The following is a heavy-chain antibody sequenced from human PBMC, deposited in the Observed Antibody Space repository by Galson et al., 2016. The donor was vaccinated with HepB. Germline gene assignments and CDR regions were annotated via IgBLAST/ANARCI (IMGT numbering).Heavy chain of an antibody. CDR2: ISSSGTTI. CDR1: GFTFSRYE. D-gene: IGHD3-22*01. J-gene: IGHJ4*02. Sequence: SLRLSCAASGFTFSRYEMNWVRQAPGKGLEWVSYISSSGTTIYYADSVKGRFTISRDTSENTLHLQMSRLRADDTAIYYCAKVSDRANNGYSGAFDSWGQGTLVTVSS. CDR3: AKVSDRANNGYSGAFDS. V-gene: IGHV3-48*03.